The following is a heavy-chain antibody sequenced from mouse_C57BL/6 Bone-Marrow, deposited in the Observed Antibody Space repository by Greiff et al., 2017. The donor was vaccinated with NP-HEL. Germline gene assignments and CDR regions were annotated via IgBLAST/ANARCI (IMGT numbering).Heavy chain of an antibody. CDR2: ILPGRGST. CDR1: GYTFTGYW. V-gene: IGHV1-9*01. D-gene: IGHD2-2*01. J-gene: IGHJ4*01. CDR3: ARLSGLLWLRHAMDY. Sequence: VKLMESGAELMKPGASVKLSCKATGYTFTGYWIEWVKQRPGHGLEWIGEILPGRGSTNYNEKFKGKATFTADTSSNTAYMQLSSLTTEDSAIYYCARLSGLLWLRHAMDYWGQGTSVTVSS.